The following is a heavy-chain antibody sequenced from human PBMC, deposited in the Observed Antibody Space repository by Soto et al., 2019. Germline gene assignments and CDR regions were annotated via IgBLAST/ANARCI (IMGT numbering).Heavy chain of an antibody. CDR3: ARGAFIVLVPAANTNWFDP. V-gene: IGHV4-30-4*01. Sequence: PSETLSLTCTVSGGSISSGDYYWSWIRQPPGKGLEWIGYIYYSGSTYYKPSLKSRVTISVDTSKNQFSLKLSSVTAADTAVYYCARGAFIVLVPAANTNWFDPWGQGTLVTVS. CDR1: GGSISSGDYY. D-gene: IGHD2-2*01. J-gene: IGHJ5*02. CDR2: IYYSGST.